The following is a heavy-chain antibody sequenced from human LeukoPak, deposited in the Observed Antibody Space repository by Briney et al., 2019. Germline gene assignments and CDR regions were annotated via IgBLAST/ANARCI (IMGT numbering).Heavy chain of an antibody. CDR3: ARGDYIAAYYFDY. Sequence: ASVKVSCKASGGTFSSYAISWVRQAPGQGLEWMGWINPNSGGTNYAQKFQGRVTMTRDTSISTAYMELSRLRSDDTAVYYCARGDYIAAYYFDYWGQGTLVTVSS. CDR2: INPNSGGT. J-gene: IGHJ4*02. V-gene: IGHV1-2*02. CDR1: GGTFSSYA. D-gene: IGHD6-25*01.